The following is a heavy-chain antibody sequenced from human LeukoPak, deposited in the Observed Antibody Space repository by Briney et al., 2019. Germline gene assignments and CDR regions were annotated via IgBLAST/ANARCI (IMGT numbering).Heavy chain of an antibody. CDR1: GGSISSSDYF. CDR3: ARRTSNPVGAIDS. CDR2: ISSSGST. D-gene: IGHD1-26*01. V-gene: IGHV4-39*01. Sequence: ASETLSLTCTVSGGSISSSDYFWGWIRQPPEKGLEWIGAISSSGSTYYNPSLKSRVTISVDSSKNQFSLKLSSVTAADTAVYYCARRTSNPVGAIDSWGQGTLVTVSS. J-gene: IGHJ4*02.